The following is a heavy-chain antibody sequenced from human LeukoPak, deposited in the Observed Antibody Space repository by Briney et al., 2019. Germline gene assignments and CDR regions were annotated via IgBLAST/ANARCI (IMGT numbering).Heavy chain of an antibody. J-gene: IGHJ4*02. D-gene: IGHD6-6*01. CDR3: AKPGSSRGIAGRRPTKYYFDY. Sequence: PGGSLRLSCAASEFTVTTNYMSWVRQAPGKGLQWVSVIYPGGAIYYADSVKGRFIISRDNSKNTLSLQMNSLRAEDTAVYYCAKPGSSRGIAGRRPTKYYFDYWGQGTLVTVSS. CDR1: EFTVTTNY. CDR2: IYPGGAI. V-gene: IGHV3-53*01.